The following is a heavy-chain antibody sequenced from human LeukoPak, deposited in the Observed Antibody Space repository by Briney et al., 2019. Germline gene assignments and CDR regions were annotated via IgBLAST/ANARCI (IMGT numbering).Heavy chain of an antibody. V-gene: IGHV3-33*01. J-gene: IGHJ5*02. CDR1: GFTFSSYG. CDR3: AHLSSQSSFDP. D-gene: IGHD6-13*01. Sequence: PGGSLRLSCAASGFTFSSYGMHWVRQAPGKGLEWVAVIWYDGSNKYYADSVKGRFTISRDNSKNTLYLQMNSLRAEDTAVYYCAHLSSQSSFDPWGQGTLVTVSS. CDR2: IWYDGSNK.